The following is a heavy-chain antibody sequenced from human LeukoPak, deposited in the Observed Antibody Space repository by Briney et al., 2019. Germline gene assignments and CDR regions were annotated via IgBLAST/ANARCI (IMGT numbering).Heavy chain of an antibody. J-gene: IGHJ4*02. V-gene: IGHV3-48*01. Sequence: GGSLRLSCAASGFAFCYYAMNWVRQAPGKGLEWVSYISSSSSSIHYADSVKGRFTVSRDDAQNSLYLQMNSLRAEDTAIYYCARGGWYLNYWGQGTLVTVSS. CDR1: GFAFCYYA. CDR2: ISSSSSSI. D-gene: IGHD6-19*01. CDR3: ARGGWYLNY.